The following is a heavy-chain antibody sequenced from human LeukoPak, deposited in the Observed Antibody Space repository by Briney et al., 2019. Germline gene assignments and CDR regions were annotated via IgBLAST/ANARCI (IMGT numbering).Heavy chain of an antibody. V-gene: IGHV1-2*02. J-gene: IGHJ6*02. CDR2: INLNSGGT. Sequence: ASVKVSCTASGYTFTGYYMHWVRQAPGQGLEWMGWINLNSGGTNYAQKFQGRVTMTRDTSISTAYMELSRLRSDDTAVYYCARGDIVLMVYAIRAYYYDGMDVWGQGTTVTVSS. CDR3: ARGDIVLMVYAIRAYYYDGMDV. CDR1: GYTFTGYY. D-gene: IGHD2-8*01.